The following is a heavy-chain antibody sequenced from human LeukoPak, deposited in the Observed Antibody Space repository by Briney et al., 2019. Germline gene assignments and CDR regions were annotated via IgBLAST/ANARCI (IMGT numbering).Heavy chain of an antibody. V-gene: IGHV4-34*01. Sequence: SETLSLTCAVYGGSFSGYYWRWIRQPPGKGLEWIGEINHRGSTNYNPSLKSRVTISVDTSKNQFSLKLSSVTAADTAVYYCARGNYDFWSGLSFDYWGQGTLVTVSS. CDR3: ARGNYDFWSGLSFDY. CDR2: INHRGST. J-gene: IGHJ4*02. D-gene: IGHD3-3*01. CDR1: GGSFSGYY.